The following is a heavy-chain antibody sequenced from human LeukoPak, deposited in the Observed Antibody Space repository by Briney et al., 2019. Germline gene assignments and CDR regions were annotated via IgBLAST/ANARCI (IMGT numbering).Heavy chain of an antibody. D-gene: IGHD1-1*01. Sequence: ASVKVSCKASGYTFTGYYMHWVRQAPGQGLEWMGWINPNSGGTGYAQKFQGRVTISRNISISTAYMEVSSLRSEDTAVYYCARRSGGTGTTLGYWGQGTLVTVSS. CDR3: ARRSGGTGTTLGY. J-gene: IGHJ4*02. CDR2: INPNSGGT. CDR1: GYTFTGYY. V-gene: IGHV1-2*02.